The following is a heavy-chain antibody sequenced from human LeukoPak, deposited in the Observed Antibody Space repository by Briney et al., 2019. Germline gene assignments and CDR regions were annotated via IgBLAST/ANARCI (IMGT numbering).Heavy chain of an antibody. CDR3: AVIRGYSSSWYIDY. D-gene: IGHD6-13*01. V-gene: IGHV4-4*02. CDR2: IYHSGST. Sequence: AGTLSLTCAVSGGSISSSNWWSWVRQPPGKGLEWIGEIYHSGSTNYNPSLKSRVTISVDKSKNQFSLKLSSVTAADTAVYYCAVIRGYSSSWYIDYWGQGTLVTVSS. CDR1: GGSISSSNW. J-gene: IGHJ4*02.